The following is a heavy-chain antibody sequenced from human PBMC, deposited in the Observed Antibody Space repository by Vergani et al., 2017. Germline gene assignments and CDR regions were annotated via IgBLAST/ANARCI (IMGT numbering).Heavy chain of an antibody. CDR2: ISGSGGSK. Sequence: EVQLLESGGGLVQPGGSLRLSCAASGFTFSSYAMSWVRQAPGTGLEWVSAISGSGGSKYYGDSVKGRFTIPRDNSKNPLYMQMNSLRAEDTAVYYCARMKARHAIALSGIGWGMRTYYFDYWGQGTLVTVSS. D-gene: IGHD6-19*01. CDR1: GFTFSSYA. V-gene: IGHV3-23*01. CDR3: ARMKARHAIALSGIGWGMRTYYFDY. J-gene: IGHJ4*02.